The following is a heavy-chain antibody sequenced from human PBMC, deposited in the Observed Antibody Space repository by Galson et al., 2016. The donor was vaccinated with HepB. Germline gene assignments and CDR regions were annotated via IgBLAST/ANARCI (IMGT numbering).Heavy chain of an antibody. J-gene: IGHJ6*02. CDR1: GVSISSSSYF. V-gene: IGHV4-39*01. CDR3: ARLFAPYYYAMDV. Sequence: EILSLTCSVSGVSISSSSYFWGWIRQPPGKGLEWIGSIYYSGSTYYNPSLKSRVTISVDTSKNQFSLKLSSVTAADTAVYYCARLFAPYYYAMDVWGQGTTVTVSS. D-gene: IGHD3-16*01. CDR2: IYYSGST.